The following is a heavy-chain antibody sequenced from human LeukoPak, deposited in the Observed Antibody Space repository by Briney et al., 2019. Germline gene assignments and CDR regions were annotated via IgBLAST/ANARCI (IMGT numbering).Heavy chain of an antibody. CDR1: GGSISPYY. D-gene: IGHD4/OR15-4a*01. CDR3: ARYGANWNFDY. CDR2: IYYTGGT. J-gene: IGHJ4*02. V-gene: IGHV4-59*01. Sequence: PSETLSLTCTVSGGSISPYYWSWIRQPPGKGLEWIGYIYYTGGTNCNPSLKSRVTMSVDTSKNQFSLRLSSVTAADTAVYYCARYGANWNFDYWGQGSLVTVSP.